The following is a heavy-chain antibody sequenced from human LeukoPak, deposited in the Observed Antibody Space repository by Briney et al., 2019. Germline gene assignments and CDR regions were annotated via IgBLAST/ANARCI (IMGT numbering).Heavy chain of an antibody. D-gene: IGHD6-13*01. V-gene: IGHV1-2*02. J-gene: IGHJ6*02. Sequence: ASVKVSCKASGYTFTGYYMHWVRQAPGQGLEWMGWINPNSGGTNYAQKFQGRVTMTRDTSISTAYMELSRPRSDDTAVYYCASVMYSSSWYKYYYYYGMDVWGQGTTVTVSS. CDR2: INPNSGGT. CDR1: GYTFTGYY. CDR3: ASVMYSSSWYKYYYYYGMDV.